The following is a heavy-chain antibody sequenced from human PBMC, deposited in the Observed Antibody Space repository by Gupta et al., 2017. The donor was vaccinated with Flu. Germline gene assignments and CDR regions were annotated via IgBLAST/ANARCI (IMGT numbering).Heavy chain of an antibody. CDR2: LWHDGNNK. CDR1: GLPFSSYV. D-gene: IGHD6-13*01. V-gene: IGHV3-33*01. Sequence: QVQLVESGGVVVQPGRSLSLSCAAAGLPFSSYVMHWVRQAPGKWLEWVAALWHDGNNKYYADSVKGRFTISRDISKNTLFLQMNSLRVDDTAVYHCVRGNEQHLARGGFDYWGQGTLVTVSS. CDR3: VRGNEQHLARGGFDY. J-gene: IGHJ4*02.